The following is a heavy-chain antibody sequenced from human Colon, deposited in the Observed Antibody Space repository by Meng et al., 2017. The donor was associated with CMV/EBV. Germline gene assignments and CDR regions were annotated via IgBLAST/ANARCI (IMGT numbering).Heavy chain of an antibody. V-gene: IGHV3-74*01. J-gene: IGHJ4*02. Sequence: LSCAASGFTFSDYWVHWVRQTPGKGLVWVSRVNRDGSTTDYADSVKGRFTISRDNAKNTFYLQMNSLRAEDTAVYYCARAAPSGSYDFWGQGTLVTVSS. CDR1: GFTFSDYW. D-gene: IGHD1-26*01. CDR2: VNRDGSTT. CDR3: ARAAPSGSYDF.